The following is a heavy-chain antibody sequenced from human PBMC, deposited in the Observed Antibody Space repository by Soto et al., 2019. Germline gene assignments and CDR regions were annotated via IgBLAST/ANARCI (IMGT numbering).Heavy chain of an antibody. CDR1: LFTFSDCG. J-gene: IGHJ4*02. Sequence: VGSLRHSCTSSLFTFSDCGMHLVRQAPVKGLEWVAFIRYDVCNKDYPDSVKGRFTISRDNSKNTVYLQMNSLRVEDTGVYYCARDMTTHLDIWGQGTLVTVSS. CDR2: IRYDVCNK. CDR3: ARDMTTHLDI. V-gene: IGHV3-30*02. D-gene: IGHD4-17*01.